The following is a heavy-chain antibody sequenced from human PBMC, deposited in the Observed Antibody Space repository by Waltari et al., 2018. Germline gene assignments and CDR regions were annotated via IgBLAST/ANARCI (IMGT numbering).Heavy chain of an antibody. V-gene: IGHV4-34*01. Sequence: QVQLQQWGAGLLKPSETLSLTCAVYGGSFSGYYWSWIRQPPGKGLEGIGEINHSGSTNYNPSLKSRVTISVDTSKNQFSLKLSSVTAADTAVYYCARRVLRFLEWSPGSSWFDPWGQGTLVTVSS. CDR2: INHSGST. CDR1: GGSFSGYY. J-gene: IGHJ5*02. CDR3: ARRVLRFLEWSPGSSWFDP. D-gene: IGHD3-3*01.